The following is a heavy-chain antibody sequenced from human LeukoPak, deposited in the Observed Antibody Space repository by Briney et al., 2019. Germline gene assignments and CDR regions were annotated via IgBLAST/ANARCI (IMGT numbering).Heavy chain of an antibody. CDR2: IYYSGSI. Sequence: SETLSLTCTVSGGSISSYYWSWIRQPPGKGLEWIGYIYYSGSINYNPSLKSRVTISVDTSKNQFSLKVSSVTAADTAVYYCARGSGTYYFYGMDVWGRGTTVTVSS. CDR1: GGSISSYY. V-gene: IGHV4-59*08. D-gene: IGHD3-10*01. J-gene: IGHJ6*02. CDR3: ARGSGTYYFYGMDV.